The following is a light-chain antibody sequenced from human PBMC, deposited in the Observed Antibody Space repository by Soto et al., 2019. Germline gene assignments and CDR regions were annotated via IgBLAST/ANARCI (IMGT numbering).Light chain of an antibody. CDR1: SSNIGSNT. V-gene: IGLV1-44*01. J-gene: IGLJ2*01. CDR3: AAWDDSLNAP. CDR2: SNN. Sequence: QSVLTQPPSASGTPGQRVTISCSGSSSNIGSNTVNWYQQLPGTAPKLLIYSNNQRPSGVPDRFSGSKSGTSASLAISGLQSEDEADYYCAAWDDSLNAPFGGGTKLTVL.